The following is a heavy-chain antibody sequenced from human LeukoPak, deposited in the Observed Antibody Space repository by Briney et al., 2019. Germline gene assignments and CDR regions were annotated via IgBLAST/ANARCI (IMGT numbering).Heavy chain of an antibody. J-gene: IGHJ3*02. V-gene: IGHV3-7*01. CDR1: GFIFSSYG. D-gene: IGHD6-13*01. CDR3: ARVLGYSSSWYEYPTDAFDI. Sequence: GGSLRLSCAASGFIFSSYGMHWVRQAPGKGLEWVANIKQDGSEKYYVDSVKGRFTISRDNAKNSLYLQMNSLRAEDTAVYYCARVLGYSSSWYEYPTDAFDIWGQGTMVTVSS. CDR2: IKQDGSEK.